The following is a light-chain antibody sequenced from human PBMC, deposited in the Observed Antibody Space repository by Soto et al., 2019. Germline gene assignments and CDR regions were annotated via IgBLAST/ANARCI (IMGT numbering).Light chain of an antibody. J-gene: IGKJ4*01. CDR3: QQYYTTPLT. CDR1: QSVFYSSNNKNY. Sequence: DIVVTQSPDSLIVSLGERATINCKCSQSVFYSSNNKNYLAWFQQKPGQPPKLLIYWASTRESGVPDRFSGSGSGTDFTLTISSLQAEDVAVYYCQQYYTTPLTFGGGTKVEIK. CDR2: WAS. V-gene: IGKV4-1*01.